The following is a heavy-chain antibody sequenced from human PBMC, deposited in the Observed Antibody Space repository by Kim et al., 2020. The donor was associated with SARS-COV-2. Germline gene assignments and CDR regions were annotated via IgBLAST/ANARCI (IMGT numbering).Heavy chain of an antibody. CDR2: TIPTGGEK. Sequence: GGSLRLSCTASGFTFTSFWMNWVRQAPGKELEWVANTIPTGGEKYYSDSVRGRFIISRDNSKNSLYLEMTNLRVEDTAVYYCARGGDTMIWGQGALVTVSS. CDR3: ARGGDTMI. D-gene: IGHD3-22*01. CDR1: GFTFTSFW. V-gene: IGHV3-7*03. J-gene: IGHJ4*02.